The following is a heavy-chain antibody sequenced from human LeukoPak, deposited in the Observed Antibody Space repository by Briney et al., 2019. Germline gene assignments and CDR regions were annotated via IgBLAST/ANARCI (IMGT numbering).Heavy chain of an antibody. V-gene: IGHV4-59*01. J-gene: IGHJ4*02. CDR2: IYYSGST. CDR3: ARDEPGYSSGWYGSDY. CDR1: GGSISSYY. D-gene: IGHD6-19*01. Sequence: SETLSLTCTVSGGSISSYYWSWIRQPPGKGLEWIGYIYYSGSTNYNPSLKSRVTISVDTSKNQFSLKLSPVTAAGTAVYYCARDEPGYSSGWYGSDYWGQGTLVTVSS.